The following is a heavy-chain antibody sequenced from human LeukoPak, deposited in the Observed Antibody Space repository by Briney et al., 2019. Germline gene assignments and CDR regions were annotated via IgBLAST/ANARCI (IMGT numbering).Heavy chain of an antibody. V-gene: IGHV3-7*01. CDR2: IKQDGSEK. Sequence: GGSLRLSCAASGFTFSSYWMSWVRQAPGKGLEWVANIKQDGSEKYYVDSVKGRFTISRDNAKNSLYLQMNSLRAEDTAVYYCVRVEREYGSGSYYFTALYYYYYMDVWGKGTTVTVSS. CDR3: VRVEREYGSGSYYFTALYYYYYMDV. J-gene: IGHJ6*03. CDR1: GFTFSSYW. D-gene: IGHD3-10*01.